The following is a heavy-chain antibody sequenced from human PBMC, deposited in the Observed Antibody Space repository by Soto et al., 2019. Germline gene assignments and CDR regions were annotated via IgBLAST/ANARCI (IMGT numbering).Heavy chain of an antibody. J-gene: IGHJ4*02. Sequence: QVQLQQWGAGLLKPSETLSLTCAVYGGSFSGYYWSWIRQPPGKGLEWIGEINHSGSTNYNPSLKSRVSISVDTSKYQFSRKLSSVTAADTAVYYCARGRRRWPHPTYSSSAAYFDFWGQGTLVTVSS. CDR3: ARGRRRWPHPTYSSSAAYFDF. V-gene: IGHV4-34*01. D-gene: IGHD6-6*01. CDR1: GGSFSGYY. CDR2: INHSGST.